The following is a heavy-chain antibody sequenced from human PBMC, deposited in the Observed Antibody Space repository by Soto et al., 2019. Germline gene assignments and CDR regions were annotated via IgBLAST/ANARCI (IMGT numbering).Heavy chain of an antibody. CDR2: ITSSSTYI. CDR3: ARAYEAGSDYYYYYGMDV. J-gene: IGHJ6*02. V-gene: IGHV3-21*01. D-gene: IGHD1-26*01. Sequence: GGSLRLSCAASGFTFSSHTMNWVCQAPGKGLEWVSFITSSSTYIYYADSVKGRFTISRDNAQSSLYLQMNTLRAEDTAVYYCARAYEAGSDYYYYYGMDVWGQGTTVTVSS. CDR1: GFTFSSHT.